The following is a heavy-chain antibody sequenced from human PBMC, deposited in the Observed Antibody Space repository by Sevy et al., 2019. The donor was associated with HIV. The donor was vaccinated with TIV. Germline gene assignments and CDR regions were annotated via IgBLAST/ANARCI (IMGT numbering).Heavy chain of an antibody. D-gene: IGHD7-27*01. V-gene: IGHV4-4*07. Sequence: TLSLTCTVSGDSFSSYFWAWIRQPAGKGLEWIGRINTSGSTNYNPSHKSRVTMSVDTSKSQFSLKVTSLTAADTAIYFCARSNWVTATNGFSKSYYFDYWGQGSLVTVSS. CDR1: GDSFSSYF. CDR2: INTSGST. J-gene: IGHJ4*02. CDR3: ARSNWVTATNGFSKSYYFDY.